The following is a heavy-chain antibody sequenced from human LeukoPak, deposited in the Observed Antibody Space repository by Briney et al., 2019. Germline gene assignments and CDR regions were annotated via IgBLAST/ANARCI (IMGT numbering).Heavy chain of an antibody. Sequence: ASVKVSCKASGYTFTGYYMHWVRQAPGQGLEWMGWFNPNSGGTNYAQKFQGRVTMTTDTSTSTAYMELRSLRSDDTAVYYCASGSYSGYDINYYFDYWGQGTLVTVSS. J-gene: IGHJ4*02. V-gene: IGHV1-2*02. CDR3: ASGSYSGYDINYYFDY. CDR2: FNPNSGGT. D-gene: IGHD5-12*01. CDR1: GYTFTGYY.